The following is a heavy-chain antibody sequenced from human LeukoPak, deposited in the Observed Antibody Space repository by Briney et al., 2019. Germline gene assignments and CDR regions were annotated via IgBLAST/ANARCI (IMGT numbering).Heavy chain of an antibody. CDR2: IDWDDDK. J-gene: IGHJ4*02. D-gene: IGHD4-17*01. Sequence: SGPTLVNPTQTLTLTCTFSGFSLSTSGMCVSWIRQPPGKALEWLARIDWDDDKYYSTSLKTRLTISKDTSKHQVVLTMTNMDPVDTATYYCARIPHGDYAFDYWGQGTLVTVSS. CDR1: GFSLSTSGMC. CDR3: ARIPHGDYAFDY. V-gene: IGHV2-70*11.